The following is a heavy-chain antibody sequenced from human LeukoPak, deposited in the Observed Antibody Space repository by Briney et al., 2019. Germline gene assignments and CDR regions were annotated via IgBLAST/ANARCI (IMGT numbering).Heavy chain of an antibody. V-gene: IGHV4-39*01. D-gene: IGHD1-26*01. CDR1: GGSISSSSYY. CDR3: ARSYYSGSYNY. Sequence: SETLSLTCTVSGGSISSSSYYWDWIRQPPGKGLEWIGSIYYSGSTYYNPSLKSRVTISVDTSKNQFSLKLSPVTAADTAVYYCARSYYSGSYNYWGQGTLVTVSS. CDR2: IYYSGST. J-gene: IGHJ4*02.